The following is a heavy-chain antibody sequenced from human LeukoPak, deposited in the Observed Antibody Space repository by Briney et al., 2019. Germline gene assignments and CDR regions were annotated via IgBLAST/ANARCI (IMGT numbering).Heavy chain of an antibody. CDR1: GFTFNRSW. Sequence: AGGSLRLSCAASGFTFNRSWMTWVRQAPGKGLEWVANIKQGESEKYYANSVKGRLTISRDNAKNSLYLQMNSLRAEDTAVYYCARTPNWGSPWGFLDYWGQGTLVTVSS. V-gene: IGHV3-7*01. J-gene: IGHJ4*02. CDR2: IKQGESEK. CDR3: ARTPNWGSPWGFLDY. D-gene: IGHD7-27*01.